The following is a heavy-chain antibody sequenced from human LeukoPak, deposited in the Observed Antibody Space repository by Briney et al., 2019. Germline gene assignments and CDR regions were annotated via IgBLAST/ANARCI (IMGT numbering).Heavy chain of an antibody. Sequence: PGGSLRLSCAASGFTFSSYWMTWVRQAPGKGLEWVANIKQDGSDKHYVDSVKGRFTISRDNAKNSLFLQMDSLRDEDTAVYYRARERVCRSNSCYSTFDSWGQGTLVTVSS. CDR3: ARERVCRSNSCYSTFDS. V-gene: IGHV3-7*04. D-gene: IGHD2-2*02. CDR2: IKQDGSDK. CDR1: GFTFSSYW. J-gene: IGHJ4*02.